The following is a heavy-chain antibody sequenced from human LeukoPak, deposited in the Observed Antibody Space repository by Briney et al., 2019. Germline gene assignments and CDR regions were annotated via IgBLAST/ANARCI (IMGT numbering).Heavy chain of an antibody. V-gene: IGHV4-59*10. J-gene: IGHJ4*02. D-gene: IGHD2-21*01. CDR3: ARVGERYRGYFDY. CDR1: GGSFSGYY. Sequence: PSETLSLTCAVYGGSFSGYYWSWIRQPAGKGLEWIGRIYTSGSTNYNPSLKSRVTMSVDTSKNQFSLKLSSVTAADTAVYYCARVGERYRGYFDYWAREPWSPSPQ. CDR2: IYTSGST.